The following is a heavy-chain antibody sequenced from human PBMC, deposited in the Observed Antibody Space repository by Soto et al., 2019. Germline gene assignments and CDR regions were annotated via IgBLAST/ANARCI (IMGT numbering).Heavy chain of an antibody. D-gene: IGHD4-4*01. CDR1: GYTFTSYV. Sequence: EASVKVSCKASGYTFTSYVISWVRQAPGQGLEWMGWISAYNGNTNYAQKFQGRVTMTRNTSISTAYMELSSLRSEDTAVYYCARGPESNSDDYYYYMDVWGKGTTVTVSS. CDR2: ISAYNGNT. V-gene: IGHV1-18*01. CDR3: ARGPESNSDDYYYYMDV. J-gene: IGHJ6*03.